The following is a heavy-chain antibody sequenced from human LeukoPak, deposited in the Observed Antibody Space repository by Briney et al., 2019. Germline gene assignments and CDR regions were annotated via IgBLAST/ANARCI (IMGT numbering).Heavy chain of an antibody. D-gene: IGHD2-2*01. V-gene: IGHV3-74*01. J-gene: IGHJ4*02. Sequence: PGGSLRLSCAASGFTFSNYLMHWVRQAPGKGPVWVSRITSDGSSTHYADSVKGRFTISRDNAKNTLYLQMNSLTAEDTAVYYCVSLGYCSTSSCQPWGQGTLVTVSS. CDR1: GFTFSNYL. CDR2: ITSDGSST. CDR3: VSLGYCSTSSCQP.